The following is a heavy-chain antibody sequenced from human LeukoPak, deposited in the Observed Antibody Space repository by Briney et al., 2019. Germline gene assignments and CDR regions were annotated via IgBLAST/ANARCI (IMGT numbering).Heavy chain of an antibody. V-gene: IGHV1-2*02. CDR3: ARGGYYEVLTGYSNY. CDR2: INPNSGDA. J-gene: IGHJ4*02. CDR1: GYTLTTYY. Sequence: ASVKVSCNASGYTLTTYYMHWVRQAPGQGLEWMGWINPNSGDANYAQKFQGRVTLTWDTSINTAYMELSWLTSDDTAVYYCARGGYYEVLTGYSNYWGQGTLVTVSS. D-gene: IGHD3-9*01.